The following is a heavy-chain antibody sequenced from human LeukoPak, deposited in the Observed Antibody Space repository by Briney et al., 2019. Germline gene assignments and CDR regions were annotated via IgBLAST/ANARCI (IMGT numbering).Heavy chain of an antibody. CDR2: IYYSGST. J-gene: IGHJ4*02. CDR3: ARHRRYGDLVDY. D-gene: IGHD4-17*01. V-gene: IGHV4-39*07. CDR1: GGSISSSSYY. Sequence: SETLSLTCTVSGGSISSSSYYWGWIRQPPGKGLEWIGSIYYSGSTYYNPSLKSRVTISVDTSKNQFSLKLSSVTAADTAVYYCARHRRYGDLVDYWGQGTLVTVSS.